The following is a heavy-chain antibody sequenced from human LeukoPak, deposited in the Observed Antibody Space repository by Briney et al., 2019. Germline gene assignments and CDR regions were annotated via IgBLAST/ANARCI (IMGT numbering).Heavy chain of an antibody. J-gene: IGHJ6*03. CDR2: INPSGGST. CDR1: GYTFTSYY. V-gene: IGHV1-46*01. D-gene: IGHD1-26*01. Sequence: GASVKVSCKASGYTFTSYYMHWVRQAPGQGLEWMGIINPSGGSTSYAQKFQGRVTMTRDTSTSTVYMELSSLRSEDTAVYYCAREWGRVVGATKYMDVWGKGTTVTVSS. CDR3: AREWGRVVGATKYMDV.